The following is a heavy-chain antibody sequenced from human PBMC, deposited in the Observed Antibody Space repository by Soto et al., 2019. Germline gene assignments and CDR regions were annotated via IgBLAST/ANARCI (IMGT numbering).Heavy chain of an antibody. CDR3: AKETVGPDRYFDL. D-gene: IGHD2-21*02. V-gene: IGHV3-23*01. CDR2: ISGSGISA. CDR1: GFTFRSYA. J-gene: IGHJ2*01. Sequence: DVQLLESGGGLVQPGGSLRLSCAASGFTFRSYAMSLVRQAPGKGLEWVSGISGSGISAHYADSVKSQFTGSRDNSKKALFLQRNSLRAEATAVYNGAKETVGPDRYFDLWGRGTLVTVSS.